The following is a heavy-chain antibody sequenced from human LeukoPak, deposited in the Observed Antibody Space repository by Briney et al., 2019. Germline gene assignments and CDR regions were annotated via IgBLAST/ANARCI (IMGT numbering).Heavy chain of an antibody. CDR2: INHSGST. D-gene: IGHD3-22*01. CDR1: GGSFSGYY. J-gene: IGHJ6*03. Sequence: SETLSLTCAVYGGSFSGYYWSWIRQPPGKGLEWIGEINHSGSTNYNPSLKSRVTISVDTSKNQFSLKLSSVTAADTAVYYCARLGSYYDSPYYYYMDVWGKGTTVTISS. V-gene: IGHV4-34*01. CDR3: ARLGSYYDSPYYYYMDV.